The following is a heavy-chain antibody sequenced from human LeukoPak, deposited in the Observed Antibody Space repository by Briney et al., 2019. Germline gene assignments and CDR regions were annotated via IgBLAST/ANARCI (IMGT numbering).Heavy chain of an antibody. Sequence: PGGSLRLSCAASGFTFSSYAMHWVRQAPGKGLEYVSGISSNGDTTYYANSVKGRFTISRDNSKNTLYLQMGSLRAEDMAVYYCARDPYSSGWYGAFHIWGQGTMVTVSS. CDR2: ISSNGDTT. V-gene: IGHV3-64*01. CDR3: ARDPYSSGWYGAFHI. J-gene: IGHJ3*02. CDR1: GFTFSSYA. D-gene: IGHD6-19*01.